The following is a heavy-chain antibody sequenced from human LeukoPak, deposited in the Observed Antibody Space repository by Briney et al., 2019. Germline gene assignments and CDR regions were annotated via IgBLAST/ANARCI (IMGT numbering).Heavy chain of an antibody. V-gene: IGHV3-23*01. D-gene: IGHD2-15*01. J-gene: IGHJ4*02. Sequence: PGGSLRLSCAASGFTFGSYAMSWVRQAPGKGLEWVSAISGSGGSTYYADSVKGRFTISRDNSKNTLYLQMNSLRAEDTAVYYCAKDVGYCSGGSCYLFDYWGQGTLVTVSS. CDR1: GFTFGSYA. CDR2: ISGSGGST. CDR3: AKDVGYCSGGSCYLFDY.